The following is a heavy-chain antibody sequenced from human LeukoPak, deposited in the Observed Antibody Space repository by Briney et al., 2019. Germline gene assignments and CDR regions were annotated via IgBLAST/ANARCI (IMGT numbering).Heavy chain of an antibody. Sequence: SETLSLTCTVSGYPISSGYYWGWIRQSPGKGLDGIGSIYHNGNTYYNPSLKSRATISVDTSKNQFSLRLKYVTAADTAVYHCARVYFIVVGGPGPFDYWGQGSLVTVSS. V-gene: IGHV4-38-2*02. CDR2: IYHNGNT. J-gene: IGHJ4*02. CDR3: ARVYFIVVGGPGPFDY. D-gene: IGHD6-19*01. CDR1: GYPISSGYY.